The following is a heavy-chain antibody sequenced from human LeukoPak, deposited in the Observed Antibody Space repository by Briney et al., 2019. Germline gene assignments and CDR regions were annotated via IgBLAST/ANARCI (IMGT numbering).Heavy chain of an antibody. CDR1: AFTFTSHA. D-gene: IGHD1-26*01. CDR2: IGRSGGST. Sequence: GGSLRLSCAASAFTFTSHAMSWVRQAPGQGLEWVSGIGRSGGSTYYADSVKGRFTISRDNSKNTVYLQMNSLRAEDTAVYYCAKRGLAGSYYFDYWGQGTLVTVSS. J-gene: IGHJ4*02. CDR3: AKRGLAGSYYFDY. V-gene: IGHV3-23*01.